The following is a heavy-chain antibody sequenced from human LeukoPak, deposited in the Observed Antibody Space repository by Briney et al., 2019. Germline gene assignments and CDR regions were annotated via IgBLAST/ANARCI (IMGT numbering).Heavy chain of an antibody. CDR1: RFTLSDFY. CDR2: CRNKANGYRT. J-gene: IGHJ4*01. V-gene: IGHV3-72*01. Sequence: GGSLRLSCTASRFTLSDFYMVWQRQAPGKGLEWFGRCRNKANGYRTEHAPCVEGRFTLSRDDSNDSLYLQMNSLKTEDAAVYYCARFPDY. CDR3: ARFPDY.